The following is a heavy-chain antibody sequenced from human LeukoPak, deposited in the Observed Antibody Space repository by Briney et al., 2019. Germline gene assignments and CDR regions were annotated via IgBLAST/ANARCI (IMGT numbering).Heavy chain of an antibody. CDR2: ISWNSGSI. V-gene: IGHV3-9*01. D-gene: IGHD6-13*01. CDR3: AKDAAAAGYYFDY. Sequence: GGSLRLSCAASGFTFDDYAMHWVRQAPGKGLEWVSGISWNSGSIGYADSVKGRFTISRDNAKNSLYRQMNSLRAEDTALYYCAKDAAAAGYYFDYWGQGTLVTVSS. J-gene: IGHJ4*02. CDR1: GFTFDDYA.